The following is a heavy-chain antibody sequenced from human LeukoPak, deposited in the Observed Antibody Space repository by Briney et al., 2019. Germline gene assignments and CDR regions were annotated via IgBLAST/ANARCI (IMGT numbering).Heavy chain of an antibody. D-gene: IGHD3-3*01. CDR3: ARDLGVRVLAGCFDY. Sequence: GGSLRLSCAASGFTFSSYSMNWVRQAPGKGLEWVSSISSSSSYIYYADSVKGRFTISRDNAKNSLYLQMNSLRAEDTAVYYCARDLGVRVLAGCFDYWGQGTLVTVSS. V-gene: IGHV3-21*01. CDR2: ISSSSSYI. J-gene: IGHJ4*02. CDR1: GFTFSSYS.